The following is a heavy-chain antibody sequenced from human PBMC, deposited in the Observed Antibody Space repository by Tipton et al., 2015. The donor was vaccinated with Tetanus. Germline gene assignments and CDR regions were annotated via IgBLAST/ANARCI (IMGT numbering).Heavy chain of an antibody. CDR1: GDSVSSNSAA. CDR2: TYYRSKWYN. CDR3: ARVVRGTGVYYYYGMDV. D-gene: IGHD3/OR15-3a*01. V-gene: IGHV6-1*01. Sequence: GLVKPSQTLSLTCAISGDSVSSNSAAWNWIRQSPSRGLEWLGRTYYRSKWYNDYAVSVKSRITINPDTSKNQFSLQLNSVTPEDTAVYYCARVVRGTGVYYYYGMDVWGQGTTVTVSS. J-gene: IGHJ6*02.